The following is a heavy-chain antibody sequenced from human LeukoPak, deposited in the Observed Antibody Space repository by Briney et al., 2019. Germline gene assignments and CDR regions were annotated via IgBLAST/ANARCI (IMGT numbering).Heavy chain of an antibody. CDR3: ARADYYDSSGYLGDY. CDR1: GFTFSSYS. V-gene: IGHV3-21*01. J-gene: IGHJ4*02. Sequence: PGGSLRLSCAASGFTFSSYSMNWVRQAPGKGLEWVSSISSSSSYIYHADSVKGRFTISRDNAKNSLYLQMNSLRAEDTAVYYCARADYYDSSGYLGDYWGQGTLVTVSS. CDR2: ISSSSSYI. D-gene: IGHD3-22*01.